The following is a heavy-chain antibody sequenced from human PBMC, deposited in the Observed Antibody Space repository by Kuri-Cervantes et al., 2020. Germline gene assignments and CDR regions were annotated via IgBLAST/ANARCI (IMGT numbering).Heavy chain of an antibody. V-gene: IGHV3-23*01. CDR3: AKDNDYDILTGYPDY. J-gene: IGHJ4*02. CDR1: GFTFSSYA. CDR2: ISGSGGST. D-gene: IGHD3-9*01. Sequence: GESLKISCAASGFTFSSYAMSWVRQAPGKGLEWASAISGSGGSTYYADSVKGRFTISRDNSKNTLYLQMNSLRAEDTAVYYCAKDNDYDILTGYPDYWGQGTLVTVSS.